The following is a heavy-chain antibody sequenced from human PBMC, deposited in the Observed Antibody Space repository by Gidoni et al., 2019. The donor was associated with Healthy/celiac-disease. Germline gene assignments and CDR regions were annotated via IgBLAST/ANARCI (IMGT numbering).Heavy chain of an antibody. CDR2: IWYDGSNK. Sequence: QVQLVESGGGVVQPGRSLRLSCAASGFTFSSYGMHWVRQAPGKGLEWVAVIWYDGSNKYYADSVKGRFTISRDNSKNTLYLQMNSLRAEDTAVYYCARDRPYYYDSSGQTPHDAFDIWPRDNGHRLF. J-gene: IGHJ3*02. CDR3: ARDRPYYYDSSGQTPHDAFDI. D-gene: IGHD3-22*01. CDR1: GFTFSSYG. V-gene: IGHV3-33*01.